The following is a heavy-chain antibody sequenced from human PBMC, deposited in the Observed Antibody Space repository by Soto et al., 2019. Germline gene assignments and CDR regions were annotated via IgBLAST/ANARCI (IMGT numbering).Heavy chain of an antibody. Sequence: EVQLVESGGGLVQPGGSLRLSCAASGFTFSSYSMNWVRQAPGKGLEWVSYISSSSSTIYYADSVKGRFTISRDNAENSLYLQMNSLRAEDTAVYYCARGPSYYDFWSGYPKYYFDYWGQGTLVTVSS. J-gene: IGHJ4*02. CDR3: ARGPSYYDFWSGYPKYYFDY. D-gene: IGHD3-3*01. CDR1: GFTFSSYS. CDR2: ISSSSSTI. V-gene: IGHV3-48*01.